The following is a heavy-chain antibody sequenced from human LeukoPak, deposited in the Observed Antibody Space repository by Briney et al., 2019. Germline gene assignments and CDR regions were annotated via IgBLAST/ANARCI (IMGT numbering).Heavy chain of an antibody. Sequence: GGSLRLSCAASGFTFSSYGMHWVRQAPGKGLEWVALISYDGNNKYYADSVKGRFTISRDNSKNALYLQMNSLRAEDTAVYYCAKYTYSGSYWGQGTLVTVSS. CDR2: ISYDGNNK. D-gene: IGHD1-26*01. J-gene: IGHJ4*02. CDR3: AKYTYSGSY. V-gene: IGHV3-30*18. CDR1: GFTFSSYG.